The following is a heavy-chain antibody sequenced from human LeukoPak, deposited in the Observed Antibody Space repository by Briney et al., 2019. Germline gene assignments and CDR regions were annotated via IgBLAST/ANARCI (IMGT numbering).Heavy chain of an antibody. CDR1: GGSISSSSYS. CDR2: IYYSGST. D-gene: IGHD3-22*01. Sequence: SETLSLTCTVSGGSISSSSYSWGWIRQPPGKGLEWIGSIYYSGSTYYNPSPKSRVTISVDTSKNQFSLKLSSVTAADTAVYYCARHKYYYDSSGYFYWFDPWGQGTLVTVSS. J-gene: IGHJ5*02. CDR3: ARHKYYYDSSGYFYWFDP. V-gene: IGHV4-39*01.